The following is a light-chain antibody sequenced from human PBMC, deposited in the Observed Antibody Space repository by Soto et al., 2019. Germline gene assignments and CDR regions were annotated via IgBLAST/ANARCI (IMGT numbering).Light chain of an antibody. V-gene: IGKV3-11*01. CDR1: QSVSSS. Sequence: EIVLTQSPATLSLSPGERATLSCRASQSVSSSLAWYQHKPGQAPRLLMYDASNRATGIPARFSGSVSGTDFTLTISTPEPEHLAVYYCHQLASGLTFGQGTRLDIK. CDR3: HQLASGLT. CDR2: DAS. J-gene: IGKJ5*01.